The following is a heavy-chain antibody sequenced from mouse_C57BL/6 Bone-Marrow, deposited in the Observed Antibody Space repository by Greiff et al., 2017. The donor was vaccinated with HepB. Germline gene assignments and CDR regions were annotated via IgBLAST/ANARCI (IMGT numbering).Heavy chain of an antibody. Sequence: QVHVKQPGAELVKPGASVKLSCKASGYTFTSYWMHWVKQRPGQGLEWIGMIHPNSGSTNYNEKFKSKATLTVDKSSSTAYMQLSSLTSEDSAVYYCARKGKGSEDYWGQGTTLTVSS. D-gene: IGHD3-2*02. CDR2: IHPNSGST. CDR1: GYTFTSYW. CDR3: ARKGKGSEDY. J-gene: IGHJ2*01. V-gene: IGHV1-64*01.